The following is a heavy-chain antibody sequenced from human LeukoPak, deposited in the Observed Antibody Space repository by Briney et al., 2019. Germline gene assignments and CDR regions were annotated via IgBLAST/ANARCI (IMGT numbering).Heavy chain of an antibody. V-gene: IGHV4-59*08. CDR3: ARSQRLYVDGFDP. J-gene: IGHJ5*02. CDR2: IYCSGST. Sequence: PSETLSLTCTVSGGSISSYYWSWIRQPPGKGLEWIGYIYCSGSTYYNPSLKSRVTISVDTSKNQFSLKLSSVTAADTAVYYCARSQRLYVDGFDPWGQGTLVTVSS. CDR1: GGSISSYY. D-gene: IGHD2-2*02.